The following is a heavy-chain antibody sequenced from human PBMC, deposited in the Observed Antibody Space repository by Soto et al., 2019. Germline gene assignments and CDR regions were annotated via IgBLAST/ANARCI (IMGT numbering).Heavy chain of an antibody. CDR3: PVVSRLRAEFDY. D-gene: IGHD2-15*01. V-gene: IGHV3-64D*08. CDR1: GFTFSNYA. J-gene: IGHJ4*02. Sequence: SLRLSCSASGFTFSNYAMHWVRQAPGKGLEYVSAIYNNGENTYYADSVKGRFTISRDNSKNTLYLQMSSLRAEDTAVYYCPVVSRLRAEFDYWGQGILVTVSS. CDR2: IYNNGENT.